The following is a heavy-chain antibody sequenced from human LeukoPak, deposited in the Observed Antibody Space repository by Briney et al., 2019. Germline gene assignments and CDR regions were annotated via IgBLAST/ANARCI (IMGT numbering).Heavy chain of an antibody. CDR1: GYTFTGYY. CDR2: INPNSGGT. J-gene: IGHJ5*02. Sequence: ASVKVSCKASGYTFTGYYMHWVRQAPGQGFEWMGWINPNSGGTNYAQKFQGRVTMTRDTSISTAYMELSRLRSDDTAVYYCARAYIVVVPAAVNWFDPWGQGTLVTVSS. D-gene: IGHD2-2*01. V-gene: IGHV1-2*02. CDR3: ARAYIVVVPAAVNWFDP.